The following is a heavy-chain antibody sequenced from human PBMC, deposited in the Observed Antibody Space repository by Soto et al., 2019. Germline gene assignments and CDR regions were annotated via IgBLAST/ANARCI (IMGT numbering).Heavy chain of an antibody. CDR1: GFTFSSYA. CDR2: ISYEGSNK. Sequence: PGGSLRLSCAASGFTFSSYAMHWVRQAPGKGLEWVAVISYEGSNKYYADSVKGRFTISRDNSKNTLYLQMNSLRAEDTAVYYCARASRRTVVTSNFDYWGQGTLVTVSS. D-gene: IGHD2-21*02. V-gene: IGHV3-30-3*01. J-gene: IGHJ4*02. CDR3: ARASRRTVVTSNFDY.